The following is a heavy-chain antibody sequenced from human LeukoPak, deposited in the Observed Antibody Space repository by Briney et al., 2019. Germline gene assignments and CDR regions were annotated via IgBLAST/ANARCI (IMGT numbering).Heavy chain of an antibody. Sequence: GGSLRLSCAASGFTFSSYWMHWVRQASGKGLVWVSRINSDGSTTSYADSVKGRFTISRDNAKNTLYLQMSSLRAEDTAVYYCAREYHGGNPGWGQGTLVTVSS. D-gene: IGHD4-23*01. CDR1: GFTFSSYW. CDR2: INSDGSTT. CDR3: AREYHGGNPG. V-gene: IGHV3-74*01. J-gene: IGHJ4*02.